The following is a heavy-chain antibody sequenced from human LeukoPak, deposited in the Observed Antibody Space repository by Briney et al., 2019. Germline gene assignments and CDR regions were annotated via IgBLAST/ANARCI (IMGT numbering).Heavy chain of an antibody. CDR2: SGPSGGTR. CDR3: ARGPPYGIRSDFLDY. D-gene: IGHD3-10*01. CDR1: GFMFGNHG. Sequence: PGGSLRLSCEGSGFMFGNHGLIWVRQAPGKGLYWLSFSGPSGGTRLYADSVKGRFTISRDNADSSLYLQMNSLRAEDTAIYYCARGPPYGIRSDFLDYWGQGTLVTVSS. V-gene: IGHV3-48*04. J-gene: IGHJ4*01.